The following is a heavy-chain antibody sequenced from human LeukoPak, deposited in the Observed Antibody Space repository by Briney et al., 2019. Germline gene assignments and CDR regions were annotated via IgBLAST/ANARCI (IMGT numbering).Heavy chain of an antibody. V-gene: IGHV4-59*01. Sequence: SETLSLTCTVSGGSISSYYWSWIRQPPGKGLEWIGYIYYSGSTNYNPSLRSRVTISVDTSKNQFSLKLSSVTAADTAVYYCAGSGSYYGAEYFQHWGQGTLVTVSS. CDR3: AGSGSYYGAEYFQH. D-gene: IGHD1-26*01. CDR1: GGSISSYY. J-gene: IGHJ1*01. CDR2: IYYSGST.